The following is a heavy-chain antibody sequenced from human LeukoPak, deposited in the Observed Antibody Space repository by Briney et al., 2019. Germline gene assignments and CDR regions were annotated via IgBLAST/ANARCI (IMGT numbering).Heavy chain of an antibody. CDR3: ARALDGYNYYRY. CDR1: GFSVSSNH. Sequence: GGSLRLSCAASGFSVSSNHMSWVRQAPGKGLEWVSVIYSGGSTYYADSVKGRFTISRDNSKNTLYLQMNSLRAEDTAVYYCARALDGYNYYRYWGQGTLVTVSS. D-gene: IGHD5-24*01. J-gene: IGHJ4*02. V-gene: IGHV3-66*01. CDR2: IYSGGST.